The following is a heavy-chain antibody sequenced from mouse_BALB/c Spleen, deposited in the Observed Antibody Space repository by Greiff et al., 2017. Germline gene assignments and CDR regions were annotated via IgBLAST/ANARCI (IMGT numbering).Heavy chain of an antibody. V-gene: IGHV1S29*02. Sequence: VQLQQSGPELVKPGASVKISCKASGYTFTDYNMHWVKQSHGKSLEWIGYIYPYNGGTGYNQKFKSKATLTVDNSSSTAYMELRSLTSEDSAVYYCARTPNYYGYWYFDVWGAGTTVTVSS. CDR3: ARTPNYYGYWYFDV. CDR1: GYTFTDYN. CDR2: IYPYNGGT. J-gene: IGHJ1*01. D-gene: IGHD1-1*01.